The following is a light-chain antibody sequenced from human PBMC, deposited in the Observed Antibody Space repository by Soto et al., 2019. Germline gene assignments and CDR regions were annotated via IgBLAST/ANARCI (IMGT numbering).Light chain of an antibody. CDR2: DAS. CDR1: QSVSCN. V-gene: IGKV3-15*01. J-gene: IGKJ1*01. Sequence: MVMAQSPVTLSVSPGEGATVSCRASQSVSCNLAWYQQKVGQAPKLLIYDASTRATGIPARFSGSGSGTELTLPITSLQPEDLAAYYCQQYNTWPETFGQGTTVDIK. CDR3: QQYNTWPET.